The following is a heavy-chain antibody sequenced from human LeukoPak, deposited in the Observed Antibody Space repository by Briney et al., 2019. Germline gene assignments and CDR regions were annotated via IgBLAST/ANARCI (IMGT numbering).Heavy chain of an antibody. V-gene: IGHV3-9*01. CDR2: ISWNSGSI. J-gene: IGHJ6*03. D-gene: IGHD2-2*02. CDR3: AKDSDCSSTSCYTGHYYYYMDV. Sequence: QPEGSLRLSCAASGFTFDDYAMHWVRQAPGKGLEWVSGISWNSGSIGYADSVKGRFTISRDNAKNSLYLQMNSLRAEDTALYYCAKDSDCSSTSCYTGHYYYYMDVWGKGTTVTVSS. CDR1: GFTFDDYA.